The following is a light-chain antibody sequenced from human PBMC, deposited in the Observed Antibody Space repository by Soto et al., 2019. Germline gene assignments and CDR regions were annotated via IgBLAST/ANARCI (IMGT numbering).Light chain of an antibody. CDR3: HQFNISPYT. CDR1: ESVSSN. J-gene: IGKJ2*01. CDR2: TAS. Sequence: EIVMTQSPATLSVSPGERVTLSCRASESVSSNLAWYQQKPGQAPRLLIYTASTRATSIPARFSGSGSGTEFTLTISSLQSEAFAVYHCHQFNISPYTFGQGTKLEI. V-gene: IGKV3-15*01.